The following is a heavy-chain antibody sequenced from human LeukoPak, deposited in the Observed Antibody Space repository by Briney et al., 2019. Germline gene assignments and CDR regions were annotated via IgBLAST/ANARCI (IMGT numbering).Heavy chain of an antibody. V-gene: IGHV1-69*05. D-gene: IGHD3-16*01. Sequence: ASVKVSCKASGGTFSRYAISWVRRAPGQGLEWMGGIIPIFGTANYAQKFQGRATITTDESTSTAYMELSSLRSEDTAVYYCARGMTFGGVSSWGWVCWGFDIWGQGTMVTVSS. CDR2: IIPIFGTA. CDR3: ARGMTFGGVSSWGWVCWGFDI. J-gene: IGHJ3*02. CDR1: GGTFSRYA.